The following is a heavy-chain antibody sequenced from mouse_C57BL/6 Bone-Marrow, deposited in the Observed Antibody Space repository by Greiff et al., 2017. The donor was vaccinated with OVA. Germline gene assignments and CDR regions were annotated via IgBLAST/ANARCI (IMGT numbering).Heavy chain of an antibody. J-gene: IGHJ4*01. CDR3: ARTLYDGYSYYAMDY. D-gene: IGHD2-3*01. CDR1: GYTFTSYW. V-gene: IGHV1-69*01. Sequence: VQLQQPGAELVMPGASVKLSCKASGYTFTSYWMHWVKQRPGQGLEWIGEIDPSDSYTNYNQKFKGKSTLTVDKSSSTAYMQLSSLTSEDSAVYYCARTLYDGYSYYAMDYWGQGTSVTVSS. CDR2: IDPSDSYT.